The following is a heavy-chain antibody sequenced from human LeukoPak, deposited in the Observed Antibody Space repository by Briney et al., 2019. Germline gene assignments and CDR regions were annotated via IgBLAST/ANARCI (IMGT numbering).Heavy chain of an antibody. J-gene: IGHJ4*02. CDR1: GGSFSGYY. CDR2: INHSGST. Sequence: SETLSLTCAVYGGSFSGYYWSWIRQPPGKGLEWIGEINHSGSTNYNPSLKSRVTISVDTSKNQFSLKLSSVTAADTAVYYCARRRGNYYGSGRYFDYWGQGTLVTVSS. D-gene: IGHD3-10*01. CDR3: ARRRGNYYGSGRYFDY. V-gene: IGHV4-34*01.